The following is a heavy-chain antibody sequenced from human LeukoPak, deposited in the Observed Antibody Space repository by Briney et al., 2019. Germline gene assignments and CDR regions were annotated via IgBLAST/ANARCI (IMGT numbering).Heavy chain of an antibody. CDR2: IYYSGST. D-gene: IGHD2-2*01. V-gene: IGHV4-59*01. CDR3: ARDTYCSSTSCYVGDYYYGMDV. J-gene: IGHJ6*02. Sequence: SETLSLTCTVSGGSISSYYWSWIRQPPGKGLEWIGYIYYSGSTNYNPSLKSRVTISVDTSKNQFSPKLSSVTAADTAVYYCARDTYCSSTSCYVGDYYYGMDVWGQGTTVTVSS. CDR1: GGSISSYY.